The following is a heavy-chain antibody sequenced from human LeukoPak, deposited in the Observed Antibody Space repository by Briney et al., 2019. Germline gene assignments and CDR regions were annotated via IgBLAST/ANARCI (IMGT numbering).Heavy chain of an antibody. D-gene: IGHD3-22*01. CDR1: GFTFSSYA. CDR2: ISYDGSNK. J-gene: IGHJ4*02. CDR3: ARDYYDSSGYYESDY. V-gene: IGHV3-30*04. Sequence: GGSLRLSCAASGFTFSSYAMLWVRQAPGKGLEGVAVISYDGSNKYYADSVKGRFTISRDNSKNTLYLQMNSLRAEDTAVYYCARDYYDSSGYYESDYWGQGTLVTVSS.